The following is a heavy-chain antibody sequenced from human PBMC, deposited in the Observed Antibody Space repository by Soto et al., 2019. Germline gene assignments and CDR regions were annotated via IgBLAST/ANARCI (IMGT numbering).Heavy chain of an antibody. CDR3: AIYYYYTLGV. CDR2: INAGNGYT. V-gene: IGHV1-3*01. Sequence: ASVKVSCKASGYTFTSYTLHWLRQAPGQRPEWMGWINAGNGYTKYSQKFQGRVTISRDTYASTAYMDLSSLTSEDTAVYYCAIYYYYTLGVWGQGTSVTVSS. CDR1: GYTFTSYT. J-gene: IGHJ6*02.